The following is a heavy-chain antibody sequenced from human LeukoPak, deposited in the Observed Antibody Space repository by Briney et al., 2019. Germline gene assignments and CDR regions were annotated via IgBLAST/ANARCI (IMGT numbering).Heavy chain of an antibody. J-gene: IGHJ6*02. D-gene: IGHD3-22*01. CDR1: GGTFSSYA. Sequence: SVKVSCKASGGTFSSYAISWVRQAPGQGLEWMGGIVPIFGTANYAQKFQGRVTITADESTSTAYMELSSLRSEDTAVYYCASSRLNYYYDSSGYYIGGVWSDYYYGMDVWGQGTTVTVSS. CDR2: IVPIFGTA. V-gene: IGHV1-69*13. CDR3: ASSRLNYYYDSSGYYIGGVWSDYYYGMDV.